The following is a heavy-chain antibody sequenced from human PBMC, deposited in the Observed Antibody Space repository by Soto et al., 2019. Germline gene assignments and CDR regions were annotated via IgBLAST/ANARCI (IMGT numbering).Heavy chain of an antibody. CDR2: ADQSGTT. J-gene: IGHJ4*02. Sequence: QLQLQESGPGLVRSSETLSLTSSVSGASISTSSDFWGWIRKAAGKGLEWIGNADQSGTTSLNPSLKGRVSIFVDRSKNQFSLELNSATAADRAVYYCARQPESTSYFDYWGQGILVTVSS. CDR1: GASISTSSDF. D-gene: IGHD2-2*01. CDR3: ARQPESTSYFDY. V-gene: IGHV4-39*01.